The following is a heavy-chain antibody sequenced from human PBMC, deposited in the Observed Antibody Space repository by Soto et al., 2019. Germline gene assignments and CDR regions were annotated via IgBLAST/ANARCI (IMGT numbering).Heavy chain of an antibody. CDR1: GGSISSYY. V-gene: IGHV4-59*01. D-gene: IGHD5-12*01. CDR2: IYYSGST. J-gene: IGHJ4*02. Sequence: SETLSLTCTVSGGSISSYYWSWIRQPPGKGLEWIGYIYYSGSTNYNPSLKSRVTISVDTSKNQFSLKLSSVTAADTAVYYCARVVEMATAYDYWAQETLVPVSA. CDR3: ARVVEMATAYDY.